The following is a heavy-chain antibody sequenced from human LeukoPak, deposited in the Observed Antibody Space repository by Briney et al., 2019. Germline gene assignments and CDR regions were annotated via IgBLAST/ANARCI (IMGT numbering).Heavy chain of an antibody. CDR2: IYYSGST. D-gene: IGHD3-3*01. J-gene: IGHJ4*02. CDR3: ARSGYVDYDFWSGYYLFDY. CDR1: GGSISSSSYY. V-gene: IGHV4-39*01. Sequence: ASETLSLTCTVSGGSISSSSYYWGWIRQPPGKGLEWIGSIYYSGSTYYNPSLKSRVTISVDTSKNQFSLKLSSVTAADTAVYYCARSGYVDYDFWSGYYLFDYWGQGTLVTVSP.